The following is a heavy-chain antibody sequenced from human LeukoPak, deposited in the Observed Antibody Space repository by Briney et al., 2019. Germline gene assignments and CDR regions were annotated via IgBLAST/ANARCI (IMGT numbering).Heavy chain of an antibody. CDR2: IKQDGSEK. CDR3: ARDRAHTATHRGPFKS. J-gene: IGHJ5*02. V-gene: IGHV3-7*03. Sequence: GGSLRLSCAASGFTFSSYWMSWVRQAPGKGLEWVANIKQDGSEKYYVDSVKGRFTISRDNAKNSLYLQMNSLRAEDTAVYYCARDRAHTATHRGPFKSWGQGTLVTVSS. CDR1: GFTFSSYW. D-gene: IGHD5-18*01.